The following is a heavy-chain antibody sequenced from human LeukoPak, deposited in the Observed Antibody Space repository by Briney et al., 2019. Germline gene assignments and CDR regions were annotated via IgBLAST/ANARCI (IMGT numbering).Heavy chain of an antibody. J-gene: IGHJ4*02. CDR2: IRNDGSNN. CDR1: GFIFSNYG. V-gene: IGHV3-30*02. CDR3: AKDPGYRDF. Sequence: GGSLRLSCAASGFIFSNYGMHWVRQAPGKGLEWVAYIRNDGSNNYYEDSVKGRFTISRDNSKNTLYLQMNSLRPEDTAMYFCAKDPGYRDFWGQGTLVTVSS. D-gene: IGHD5-18*01.